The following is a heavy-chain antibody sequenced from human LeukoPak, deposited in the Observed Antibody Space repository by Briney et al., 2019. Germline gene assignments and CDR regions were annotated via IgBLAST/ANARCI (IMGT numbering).Heavy chain of an antibody. J-gene: IGHJ4*02. CDR1: GYTFTGYY. Sequence: ASVKVSCKASGYTFTGYYMHWVRQAPGQGLEWMGWINPNSGGTNYAQKFQGRVTMTRDTSISTAYMELSRLRSDDTAVYYCARGRGIAARSRYYFDYWGQGTLVTVSS. V-gene: IGHV1-2*02. CDR3: ARGRGIAARSRYYFDY. D-gene: IGHD6-6*01. CDR2: INPNSGGT.